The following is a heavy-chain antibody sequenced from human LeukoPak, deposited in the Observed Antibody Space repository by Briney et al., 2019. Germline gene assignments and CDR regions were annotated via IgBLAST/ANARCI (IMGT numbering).Heavy chain of an antibody. D-gene: IGHD6-19*01. J-gene: IGHJ4*02. CDR2: INPNSGGT. CDR3: ARGGLAVAGTVDY. V-gene: IGHV1-2*02. Sequence: ASVKVSCKASGYTFTGYYMHWVRQAPGQGLEWMGWINPNSGGTNYAQKFQGRVTMTRDTSISTAYMELSSLRSEDTAVYYCARGGLAVAGTVDYWGQGTLVTVSS. CDR1: GYTFTGYY.